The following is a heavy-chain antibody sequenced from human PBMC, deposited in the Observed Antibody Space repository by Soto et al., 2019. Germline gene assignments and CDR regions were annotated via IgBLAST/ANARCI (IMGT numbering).Heavy chain of an antibody. D-gene: IGHD2-8*01. CDR1: GYTFTSYG. J-gene: IGHJ6*02. CDR3: ARGGKYCTNVVCSFYGMEV. Sequence: QVQLVQSGAEVKKPGASVKVSCKASGYTFTSYGISWVRQAPGQGLEWMGWISAYNGNTNYAQKFQGRVTMTTDTSTSTAYMELRRLRSDDTAVYYCARGGKYCTNVVCSFYGMEVWGQGTTVNVSS. V-gene: IGHV1-18*01. CDR2: ISAYNGNT.